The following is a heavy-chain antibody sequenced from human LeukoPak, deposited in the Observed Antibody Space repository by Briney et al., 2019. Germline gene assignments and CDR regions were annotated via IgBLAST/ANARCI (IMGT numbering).Heavy chain of an antibody. V-gene: IGHV4-30-2*01. CDR2: IYHSGST. Sequence: SETLSLTCTVSGGSISSGGYYWSWIRQPPGKGLEWIGYIYHSGSTYYNPSLKSRVTISVDRSKNQFSLKLSSVTAADTAVYYCARVTTDYYDSPDAFDIWGQGTMVTVSS. J-gene: IGHJ3*02. CDR3: ARVTTDYYDSPDAFDI. CDR1: GGSISSGGYY. D-gene: IGHD3-22*01.